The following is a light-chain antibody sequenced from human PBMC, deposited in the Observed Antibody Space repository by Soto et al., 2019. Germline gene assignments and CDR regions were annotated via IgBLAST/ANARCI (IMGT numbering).Light chain of an antibody. CDR1: SSNIGNND. Sequence: QSVLTQPPSVSAAPGQTVTISCSGSSSNIGNNDVSWYQHLPGTAPKLLIYDNNKRPSGIPDRFSGTKSGTSATLGITGLQTGDEADYYCGTWDSSQIAGLFGGGTKVTVL. J-gene: IGLJ2*01. V-gene: IGLV1-51*01. CDR2: DNN. CDR3: GTWDSSQIAGL.